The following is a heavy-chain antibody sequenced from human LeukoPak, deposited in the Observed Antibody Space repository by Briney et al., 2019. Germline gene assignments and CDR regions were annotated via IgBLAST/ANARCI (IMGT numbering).Heavy chain of an antibody. V-gene: IGHV1-69*01. Sequence: GSSVTVSCTASGGTFSSYAISWVRQAPGQGLEWMGGIIPIFGTANYAQKFQGRVTITADESTSTAYMELSSLRSEDTAVYYCARDGSWCYYGMDVWGQGTTVTVSS. CDR3: ARDGSWCYYGMDV. D-gene: IGHD6-13*01. CDR1: GGTFSSYA. CDR2: IIPIFGTA. J-gene: IGHJ6*02.